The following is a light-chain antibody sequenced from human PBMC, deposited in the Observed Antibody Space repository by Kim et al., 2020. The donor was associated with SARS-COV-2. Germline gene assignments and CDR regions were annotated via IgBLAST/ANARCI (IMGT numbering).Light chain of an antibody. CDR3: QSYDSNNQGV. V-gene: IGLV6-57*01. J-gene: IGLJ3*02. Sequence: NFMLTQPHSVSESPGKTVAISCTRSSGSIANTYVQWYQQRPGSSPTTVIYADNPRPSGVSDRFSGSIDRSSNSSSLTISGLKTEDEADYYCQSYDSNNQGVFGGGTQLTVL. CDR1: SGSIANTY. CDR2: ADN.